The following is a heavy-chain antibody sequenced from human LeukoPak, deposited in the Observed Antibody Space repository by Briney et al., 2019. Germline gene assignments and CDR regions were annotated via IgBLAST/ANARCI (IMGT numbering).Heavy chain of an antibody. CDR1: GYTFTSYD. Sequence: ASVKVSCKASGYTFTSYDINWVRQATGQGLEWMGWMNLNSGNTGYAQKFQGRVTMTRNTSISTAYMELSSLRSEDTAVYYCARALSLGYCSSTSCNWFDPWGQGTLVTVSS. V-gene: IGHV1-8*01. CDR2: MNLNSGNT. J-gene: IGHJ5*02. CDR3: ARALSLGYCSSTSCNWFDP. D-gene: IGHD2-2*01.